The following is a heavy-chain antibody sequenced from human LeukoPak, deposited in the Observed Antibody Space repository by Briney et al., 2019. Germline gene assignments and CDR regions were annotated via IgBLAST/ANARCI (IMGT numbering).Heavy chain of an antibody. CDR1: GFIFSTSE. J-gene: IGHJ4*02. V-gene: IGHV3-53*01. CDR3: ARDRGYGDYYFEY. CDR2: IDRGGST. D-gene: IGHD4-17*01. Sequence: PGGSLRLSCAASGFIFSTSEMNWARRAPGKGLEWVSLIDRGGSTYYADSVKGRFTISRDNFENTVYLQMNSLRVDDTAVYYCARDRGYGDYYFEYWGQGTLVTVSS.